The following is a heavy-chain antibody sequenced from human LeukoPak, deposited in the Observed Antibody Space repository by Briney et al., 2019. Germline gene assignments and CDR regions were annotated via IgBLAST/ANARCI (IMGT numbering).Heavy chain of an antibody. Sequence: KASETLSLTCTVSGGSISSYYWSWIRQPPGRGLEWIGYIYYSGSTNYNPSLKSRVTISVDTSKNQFSLKLSSVTAADTAVYYCARGESSASNWFDPWGQGTLVTVSS. CDR3: ARGESSASNWFDP. J-gene: IGHJ5*02. D-gene: IGHD3-22*01. V-gene: IGHV4-59*01. CDR2: IYYSGST. CDR1: GGSISSYY.